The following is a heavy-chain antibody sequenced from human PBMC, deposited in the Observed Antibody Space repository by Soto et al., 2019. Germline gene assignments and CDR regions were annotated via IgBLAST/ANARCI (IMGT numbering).Heavy chain of an antibody. CDR1: GFTFNTYG. CDR2: ILGTGDRV. J-gene: IGHJ4*02. Sequence: LILSCATSGFTFNTYGMAWVRQAPGKGLAWVSAILGTGDRVSHVDSVKGRFTISRDNSKNTLYLQMNSLRADDAAIYYCAKYFNTGTSSTYDSWGQGTLVTV. CDR3: AKYFNTGTSSTYDS. V-gene: IGHV3-23*01. D-gene: IGHD1-7*01.